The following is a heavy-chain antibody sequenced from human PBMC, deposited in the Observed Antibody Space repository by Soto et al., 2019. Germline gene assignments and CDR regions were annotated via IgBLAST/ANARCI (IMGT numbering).Heavy chain of an antibody. D-gene: IGHD3-22*01. V-gene: IGHV4-31*03. J-gene: IGHJ5*02. CDR2: IYYRGST. CDR1: GGSISSGPYF. CDR3: ARAEGYISSGGLFDP. Sequence: QVQLQESGPGLVKPSQTLSLTCTVSGGSISSGPYFWSWIRQHPGRGLEWIGYIYYRGSTYYNPSLKSRITISVDTSKNQFSLNLTSVTAADTAVYYCARAEGYISSGGLFDPWGQGTLVTVSS.